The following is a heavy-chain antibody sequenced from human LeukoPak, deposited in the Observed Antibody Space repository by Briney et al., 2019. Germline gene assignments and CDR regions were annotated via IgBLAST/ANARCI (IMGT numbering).Heavy chain of an antibody. V-gene: IGHV1-69*13. J-gene: IGHJ6*03. CDR1: GGTFSSYA. D-gene: IGHD1-1*01. CDR3: ARHLERRYHYYMDV. CDR2: IIPIFATT. Sequence: ASVKVSCKASGGTFSSYAISWVRQAPGQGLEWMGGIIPIFATTNYAQKFQGRVTITADESTSTAYMELSSLRSEDTAVYYCARHLERRYHYYMDVWGKGTTVTVPS.